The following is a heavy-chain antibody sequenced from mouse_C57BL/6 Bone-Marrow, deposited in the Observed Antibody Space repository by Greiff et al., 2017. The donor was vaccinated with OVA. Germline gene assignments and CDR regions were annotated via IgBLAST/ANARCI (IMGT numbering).Heavy chain of an antibody. J-gene: IGHJ2*01. Sequence: EVKLVESEGGLVQPGSSMKLSCTASGFTFSDYYMAWVRQVPEKGLEWVANINYDGSSTYYLDSLKSRFIISRDNAKNILYLQMSSLKSEDTATYYCARHNWYYFDYWGQGTTLTVSS. CDR1: GFTFSDYY. D-gene: IGHD4-1*01. CDR2: INYDGSST. V-gene: IGHV5-16*01. CDR3: ARHNWYYFDY.